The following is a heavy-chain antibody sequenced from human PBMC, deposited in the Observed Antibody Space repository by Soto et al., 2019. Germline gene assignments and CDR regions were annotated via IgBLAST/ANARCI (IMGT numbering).Heavy chain of an antibody. D-gene: IGHD2-21*02. CDR1: GFTFNYYW. CDR3: VRGDKGGFDL. Sequence: EVQLVESEGGLVQRGGSLRLSCAASGFTFNYYWMHWVRQAPGQGLVWVSHIHGDGSTTTYADSVKGRFTISRDNEKNTLYLQMNSLRAEDTAVYYCVRGDKGGFDLWGQGTTVTVSS. J-gene: IGHJ3*01. CDR2: IHGDGSTT. V-gene: IGHV3-74*01.